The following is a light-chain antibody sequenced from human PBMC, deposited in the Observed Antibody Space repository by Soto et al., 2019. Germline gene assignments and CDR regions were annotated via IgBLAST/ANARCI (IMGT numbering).Light chain of an antibody. J-gene: IGLJ1*01. CDR3: SSYTSSNTLV. V-gene: IGLV2-14*01. Sequence: QSVLTQPASVSGSPGQSITISCTGTSSDVGGYNYVSWYQQEPGKAPKLMIYEVSNRPSGVSDRFSGSKSGNTASLTISGLQAEDEVDYYCSSYTSSNTLVFGTGTKVTVL. CDR1: SSDVGGYNY. CDR2: EVS.